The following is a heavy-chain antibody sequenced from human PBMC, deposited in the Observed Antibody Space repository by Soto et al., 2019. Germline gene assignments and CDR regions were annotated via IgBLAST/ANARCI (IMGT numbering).Heavy chain of an antibody. V-gene: IGHV1-46*01. D-gene: IGHD3-22*01. J-gene: IGHJ3*02. Sequence: ASVKVSCKASGYTFTSYYMHWVRQAPGQGLEWMGIINPSGGSTSYAQKFQGRVTMTRDTSTSTVYMELSSLRSEDTAVYYCARDRTRITMTVVVRAFDIWGQGTMLTVSS. CDR3: ARDRTRITMTVVVRAFDI. CDR2: INPSGGST. CDR1: GYTFTSYY.